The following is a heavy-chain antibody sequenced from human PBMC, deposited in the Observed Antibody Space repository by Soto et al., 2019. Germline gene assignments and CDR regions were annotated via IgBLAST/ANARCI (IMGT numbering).Heavy chain of an antibody. CDR1: GYTFTSYD. D-gene: IGHD1-26*01. J-gene: IGHJ4*02. Sequence: QVQLVQSGAEVKKPGASVKVSCKASGYTFTSYDINWVRQATGQGLEWMGWMNPNSGNTGYAQKLQGRVTMTTDTSTSTAYMELRSLRSDDTAVYYCARGPKWEPTDYWGQGTLVTVSS. CDR3: ARGPKWEPTDY. CDR2: MNPNSGNT. V-gene: IGHV1-8*01.